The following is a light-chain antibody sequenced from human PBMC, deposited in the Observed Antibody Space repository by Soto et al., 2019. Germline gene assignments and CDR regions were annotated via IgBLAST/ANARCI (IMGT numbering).Light chain of an antibody. J-gene: IGLJ2*01. Sequence: QSVLTQPPSVSGAPGQRVTISCTGSSSNIGAGYDVHWYQQLPGTAPKLLISGNSNRPSGVPDRFSGSKSGTSASLAITGLQAEDEADYYCQSYDSSLSGSNVVFGGGTQLTVL. V-gene: IGLV1-40*01. CDR2: GNS. CDR3: QSYDSSLSGSNVV. CDR1: SSNIGAGYD.